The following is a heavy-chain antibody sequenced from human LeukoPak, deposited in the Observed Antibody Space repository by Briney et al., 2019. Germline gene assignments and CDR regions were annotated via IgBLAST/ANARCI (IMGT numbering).Heavy chain of an antibody. Sequence: PGGSLTLFCAASGFTFSSYSMNWVRQAPGKGLEWVSSISSSSSYIYYADSVKGRFTISRDNAKISLYLKMNSLRAEDTAVYYCARKGYGDYVDAFDIWGQGTMVTVSS. CDR3: ARKGYGDYVDAFDI. CDR2: ISSSSSYI. CDR1: GFTFSSYS. V-gene: IGHV3-21*01. J-gene: IGHJ3*02. D-gene: IGHD4-17*01.